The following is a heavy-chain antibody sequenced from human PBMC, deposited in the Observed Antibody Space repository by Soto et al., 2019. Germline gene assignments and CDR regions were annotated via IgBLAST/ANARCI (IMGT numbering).Heavy chain of an antibody. CDR3: AKGFYDIAGYVIDY. CDR2: ISYDGGNK. J-gene: IGHJ4*02. D-gene: IGHD3-22*01. Sequence: GGSLRLSCAASGFTFSSYAMHWVRQAPGKGLEWVAVISYDGGNKYYADSVKGRFTITRDNSKNTLYLQMNSLRPEDTAVHYCAKGFYDIAGYVIDYWGQGTMVTVSS. CDR1: GFTFSSYA. V-gene: IGHV3-30*18.